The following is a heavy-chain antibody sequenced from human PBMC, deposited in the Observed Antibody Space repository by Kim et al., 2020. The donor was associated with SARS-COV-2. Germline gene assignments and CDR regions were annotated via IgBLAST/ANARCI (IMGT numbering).Heavy chain of an antibody. Sequence: GAPVKGRFTISRDDSRNTLYLQMNSLKTEDTAVYYCATQGKPYYNYGMDVWGQGTTVTVSS. V-gene: IGHV3-15*01. CDR3: ATQGKPYYNYGMDV. J-gene: IGHJ6*02.